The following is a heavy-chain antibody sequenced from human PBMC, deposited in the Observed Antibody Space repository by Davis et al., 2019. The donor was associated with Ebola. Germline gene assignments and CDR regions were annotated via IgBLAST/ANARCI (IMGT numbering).Heavy chain of an antibody. CDR3: ARDWYYYGSGSYYSADYSFDY. J-gene: IGHJ4*02. CDR2: ISYDGSNK. D-gene: IGHD3-10*01. Sequence: GGPLRPPFAASGSTFSSYAMHWVSQAQGKGLVWAAVISYDGSNKYYADSVKGRFTISRDNSKNTLYLQMNSLRAEDTAVYYCARDWYYYGSGSYYSADYSFDYGGQGTLVTVSS. CDR1: GSTFSSYA. V-gene: IGHV3-30-3*01.